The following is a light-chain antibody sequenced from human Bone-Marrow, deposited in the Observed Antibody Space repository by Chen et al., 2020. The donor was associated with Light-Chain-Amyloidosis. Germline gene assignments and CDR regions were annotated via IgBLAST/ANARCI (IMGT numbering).Light chain of an antibody. Sequence: SYELTQPPSVSVSPGQTARITCSGDDLPTKYAYWYQQKPGQAPVPVIHRDTERPSGISERFSGSSSGTTATLTICGVQAEDEADYHCQSAESSGTYEVIFGGGTKLTVL. V-gene: IGLV3-25*03. J-gene: IGLJ2*01. CDR1: DLPTKY. CDR2: RDT. CDR3: QSAESSGTYEVI.